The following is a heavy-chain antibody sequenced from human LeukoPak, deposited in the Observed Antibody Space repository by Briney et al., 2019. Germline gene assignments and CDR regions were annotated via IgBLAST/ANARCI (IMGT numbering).Heavy chain of an antibody. Sequence: PSETLFLTCTVSGVSISRSYWIWIRQTPGKGLEWIGYISYTGVSSYNPSLKSRVTISVDTSKNQFSLNVTSVTAADTAVYYCARLPEGGYATSLGWFGPWGQGTRVTVSS. J-gene: IGHJ5*02. D-gene: IGHD5-24*01. CDR3: ARLPEGGYATSLGWFGP. CDR1: GVSISRSY. CDR2: ISYTGVS. V-gene: IGHV4-59*08.